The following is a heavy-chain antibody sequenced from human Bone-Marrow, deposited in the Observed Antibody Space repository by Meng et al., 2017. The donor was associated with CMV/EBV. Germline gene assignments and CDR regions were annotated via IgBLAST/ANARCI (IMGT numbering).Heavy chain of an antibody. CDR2: ISAYNGNT. J-gene: IGHJ6*01. CDR3: ARDAGAPGDLSIVGATSYYGMDV. V-gene: IGHV1-18*01. Sequence: ASVKVSCKASGYTFTSYDINWVRQATGQGLEWMGWISAYNGNTNYAQKLQGRVTMTTDTSTSTAYMELRSLRSDDTAVYYCARDAGAPGDLSIVGATSYYGMDVWGQGTTVTGSS. CDR1: GYTFTSYD. D-gene: IGHD1-26*01.